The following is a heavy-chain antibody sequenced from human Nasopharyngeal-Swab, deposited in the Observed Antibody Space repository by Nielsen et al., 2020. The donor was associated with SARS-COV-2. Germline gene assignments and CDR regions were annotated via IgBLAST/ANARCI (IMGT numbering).Heavy chain of an antibody. V-gene: IGHV3-53*01. Sequence: GESLKISCAASGFTVNSNYMSWVRQAPGKGLEWVSVIYSGGSTYYADSVKGRFTISRDNSKNTLYLQMNSLRAEDTAVYYCARDHGGGTIAEALGPFYYYYYMDVWGKGTTVTVSS. CDR2: IYSGGST. CDR1: GFTVNSNY. D-gene: IGHD6-19*01. CDR3: ARDHGGGTIAEALGPFYYYYYMDV. J-gene: IGHJ6*03.